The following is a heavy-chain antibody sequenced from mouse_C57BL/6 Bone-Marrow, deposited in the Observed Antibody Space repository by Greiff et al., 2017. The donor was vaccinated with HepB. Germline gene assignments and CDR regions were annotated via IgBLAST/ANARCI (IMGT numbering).Heavy chain of an antibody. CDR3: ARERGYYYGSSYVNYFDY. V-gene: IGHV5-16*01. J-gene: IGHJ2*01. CDR1: GFTFSDYY. D-gene: IGHD1-1*01. Sequence: VQLKESEGGLVQPGSSMKLSCTASGFTFSDYYMAWVRQVPEKGLEWVANINYDGSSTYYLDSLKSRFIISRDNAKNILYLQMNSLKSEDTATYYCARERGYYYGSSYVNYFDYWGQGTTLTVSS. CDR2: INYDGSST.